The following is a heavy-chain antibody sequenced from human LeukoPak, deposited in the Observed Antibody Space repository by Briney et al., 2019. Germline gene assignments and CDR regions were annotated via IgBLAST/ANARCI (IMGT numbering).Heavy chain of an antibody. CDR3: ARLPTGYPNWFDP. CDR2: INYGGSGST. J-gene: IGHJ5*02. V-gene: IGHV4-39*01. CDR1: GGSISSSSYS. Sequence: SETLSLTCTVSGGSISSSSYSWGWIRQPPGKGLEWIGNINYGGSGSTYYNQSLKSRVTISVDTSRSQFSLKLNSVTAADTAVYYCARLPTGYPNWFDPWGQGTLVTVSS. D-gene: IGHD3-9*01.